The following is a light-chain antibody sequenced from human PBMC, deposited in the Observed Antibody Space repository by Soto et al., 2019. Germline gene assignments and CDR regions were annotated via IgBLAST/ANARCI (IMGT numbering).Light chain of an antibody. CDR3: QQSYSTPPRYT. Sequence: DIQMTQSPSTLSGSVGDRVTITCRASETISHFLNWYQQKPGKAPKVLIYAASRLESGVPSRFSGSGSGTDFTLTISSLQPEDYATYYCQQSYSTPPRYTFGQGTKVDIK. J-gene: IGKJ2*01. CDR1: ETISHF. V-gene: IGKV1-39*01. CDR2: AAS.